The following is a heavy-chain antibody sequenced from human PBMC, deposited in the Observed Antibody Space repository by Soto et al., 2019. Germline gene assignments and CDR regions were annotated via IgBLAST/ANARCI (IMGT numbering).Heavy chain of an antibody. D-gene: IGHD3-10*01. Sequence: GGSVRLSCAASGFTFSTYVMSWVRQAPGKGPEWVSTIGGGGSSTYYADSVKGRFTISRDNSKNTLYLQMNSLRPEDTAVYYCAKEGALGLYYFDYWGQGTLVTVSS. V-gene: IGHV3-23*01. J-gene: IGHJ4*02. CDR3: AKEGALGLYYFDY. CDR2: IGGGGSST. CDR1: GFTFSTYV.